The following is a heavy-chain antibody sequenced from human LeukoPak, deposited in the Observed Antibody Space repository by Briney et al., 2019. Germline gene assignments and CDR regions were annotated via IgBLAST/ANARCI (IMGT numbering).Heavy chain of an antibody. V-gene: IGHV3-33*01. CDR1: GFTFSYHG. CDR2: IWYDGSNK. Sequence: PGRSLRLSCAASGFTFSYHGMQWVRQAPGKGLEGVADIWYDGSNKYYADSVKGRFTISRDNSKSTLYLQMNSLRTEDTAVYYCARDHGSGSPPYGMDVWGQGTTVTVSS. CDR3: ARDHGSGSPPYGMDV. J-gene: IGHJ6*02. D-gene: IGHD6-19*01.